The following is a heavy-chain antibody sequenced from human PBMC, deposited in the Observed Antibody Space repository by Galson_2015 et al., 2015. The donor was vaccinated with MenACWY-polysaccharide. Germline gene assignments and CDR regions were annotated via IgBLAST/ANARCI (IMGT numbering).Heavy chain of an antibody. CDR2: SGNT. CDR3: VREATVTTFDF. D-gene: IGHD4-17*01. Sequence: SGNTYYNPSLESRVRMSVDTSRNQFSLRLTSVSAADTATYYCVREATVTTFDFWGQGALVSVSS. V-gene: IGHV4-30-4*01. J-gene: IGHJ4*02.